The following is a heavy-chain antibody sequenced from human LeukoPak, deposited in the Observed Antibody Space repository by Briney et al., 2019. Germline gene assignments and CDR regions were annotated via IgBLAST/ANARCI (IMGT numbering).Heavy chain of an antibody. V-gene: IGHV3-9*01. CDR1: GFTFDDYA. CDR3: AKAPSVQGWFDP. CDR2: ISWNSGSI. J-gene: IGHJ5*02. D-gene: IGHD5/OR15-5a*01. Sequence: GGSLRLSCAASGFTFDDYAMHWVRQAPGKGLEWVSGISWNSGSIGYADSVKGRFTISRDNAKNSLYLQMNSLRAEDTALYYCAKAPSVQGWFDPWGQGTLVTVSS.